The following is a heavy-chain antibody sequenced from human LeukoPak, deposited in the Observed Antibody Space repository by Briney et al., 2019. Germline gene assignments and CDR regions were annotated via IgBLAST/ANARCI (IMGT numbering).Heavy chain of an antibody. J-gene: IGHJ6*03. V-gene: IGHV4-39*07. CDR2: IYYSGST. D-gene: IGHD6-13*01. Sequence: PETLSLTCTVSGGSISSSSYYWGWIRQPPGKGLEWIGSIYYSGSTYYNPSLKSRVTISVDTSKNQFSLKLSSVTAADTAVYYCARVFMSIAAAGPYYYYYMDVWGKGTTVTVSS. CDR3: ARVFMSIAAAGPYYYYYMDV. CDR1: GGSISSSSYY.